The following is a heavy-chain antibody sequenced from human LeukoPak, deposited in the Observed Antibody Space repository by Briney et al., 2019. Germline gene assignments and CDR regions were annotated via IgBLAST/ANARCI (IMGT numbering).Heavy chain of an antibody. D-gene: IGHD6-19*01. CDR1: GFTFDDYG. CDR3: AKRSNSGWNLDY. CDR2: INWGGGRT. J-gene: IGHJ4*02. V-gene: IGHV3-20*04. Sequence: PGGSLRLSCAASGFTFDDYGMSWVRQAPGKGLEWVSGINWGGGRTGYADSVKGRFTISRGNAKNSLYLQMNSLRAEDTALYYCAKRSNSGWNLDYWGQGTLVTGSS.